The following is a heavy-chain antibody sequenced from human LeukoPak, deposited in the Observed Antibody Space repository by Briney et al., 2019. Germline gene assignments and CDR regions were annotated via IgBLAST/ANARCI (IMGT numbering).Heavy chain of an antibody. CDR3: GRAFPPLRTAAGGDY. D-gene: IGHD6-13*01. CDR1: GFTFSDWD. V-gene: IGHV3-21*01. Sequence: PGGSLRLSCTASGFTFSDWDINWFRQAPGKGLEWVSSISYRTSHIYYADSVKGRFTISRDNAKNSLYLQMDSLRAEDTAVYFCGRAFPPLRTAAGGDYWGQGTLVTVSA. J-gene: IGHJ4*02. CDR2: ISYRTSHI.